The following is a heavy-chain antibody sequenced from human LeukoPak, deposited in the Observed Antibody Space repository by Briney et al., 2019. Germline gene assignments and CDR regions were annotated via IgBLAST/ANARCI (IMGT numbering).Heavy chain of an antibody. Sequence: PGGSLRLSCAASGLTFSSHAMSWVRQGPGKGLEWVSAMSGSGDNTYYADSVKGRFTISRDNSKDTLYLEINSLRVEDTAVYYCTNNEWQWGQGTLVTVSS. D-gene: IGHD2-8*01. CDR3: TNNEWQ. CDR1: GLTFSSHA. V-gene: IGHV3-23*01. CDR2: MSGSGDNT. J-gene: IGHJ1*01.